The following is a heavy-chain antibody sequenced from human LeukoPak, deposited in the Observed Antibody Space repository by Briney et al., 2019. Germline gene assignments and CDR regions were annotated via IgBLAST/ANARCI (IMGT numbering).Heavy chain of an antibody. CDR3: ARDLGYCSGGSCYPHDY. J-gene: IGHJ4*02. D-gene: IGHD2-15*01. Sequence: GXSLRLSCAASGFTFSSYSMNWVRQAPGKGLEWVSYISSSSSTIYYADSVKGRFTISRDNAKNSLYLQMNSLRAEDTAVYYCARDLGYCSGGSCYPHDYWGQGTLVTVSS. CDR1: GFTFSSYS. V-gene: IGHV3-48*01. CDR2: ISSSSSTI.